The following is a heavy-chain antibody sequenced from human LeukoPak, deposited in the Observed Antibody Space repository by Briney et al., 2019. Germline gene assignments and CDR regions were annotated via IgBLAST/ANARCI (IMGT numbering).Heavy chain of an antibody. V-gene: IGHV1-46*01. J-gene: IGHJ5*02. D-gene: IGHD2-15*01. CDR2: INPSGGST. CDR3: ARGPLPDCSGGRCYSWRFDP. Sequence: ASVKVSCKASGYTFTSYYMHWVRQAPGQGLEWMGIINPSGGSTSYAQKFQGRVTMTRDTSTSTVYMELNSLRSEDTAVYYCARGPLPDCSGGRCYSWRFDPWGQGTLVTVSS. CDR1: GYTFTSYY.